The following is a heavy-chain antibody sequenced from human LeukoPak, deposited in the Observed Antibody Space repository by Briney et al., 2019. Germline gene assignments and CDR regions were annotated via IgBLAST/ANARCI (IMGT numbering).Heavy chain of an antibody. CDR3: AREPYYYGMDV. CDR2: ISSSGSTI. V-gene: IGHV3-48*03. Sequence: GGSLRLSCAASGFTFSSYEMNWVRQAPGKGLEWVSYISSSGSTIYYADSVKGRFTISRDNAKNSLYLQMNSLRAEDTAVYCCAREPYYYGMDVWGQGTTVTVSS. J-gene: IGHJ6*02. CDR1: GFTFSSYE.